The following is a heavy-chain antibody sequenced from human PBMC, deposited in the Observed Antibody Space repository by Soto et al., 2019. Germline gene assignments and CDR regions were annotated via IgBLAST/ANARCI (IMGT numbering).Heavy chain of an antibody. Sequence: GASVKVSCKASGYTFTSYAMHWVRQAPGQRLEWMGWINAGNGNTKYSQKFQGRVTITRDTSASTAYMELSSLRSEDTAVYYCARESVVVVPAVLSYYYYYMDVWGKGTTVPVSS. D-gene: IGHD2-2*01. CDR3: ARESVVVVPAVLSYYYYYMDV. J-gene: IGHJ6*03. V-gene: IGHV1-3*01. CDR2: INAGNGNT. CDR1: GYTFTSYA.